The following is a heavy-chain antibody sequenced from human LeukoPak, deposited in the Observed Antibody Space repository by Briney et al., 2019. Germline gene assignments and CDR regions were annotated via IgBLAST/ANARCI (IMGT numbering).Heavy chain of an antibody. V-gene: IGHV4-61*01. Sequence: SETLSLTCTVSGGSVSSATYYWSWIRQPPGKGLEWIGYIYYSGSTNYNPSFKSRVTISLDTSENQFPLKLTSVTAADTAVYYCARGQLWFRTLDYWGQGTLVTVSS. CDR3: ARGQLWFRTLDY. CDR2: IYYSGST. CDR1: GGSVSSATYY. D-gene: IGHD5-18*01. J-gene: IGHJ4*02.